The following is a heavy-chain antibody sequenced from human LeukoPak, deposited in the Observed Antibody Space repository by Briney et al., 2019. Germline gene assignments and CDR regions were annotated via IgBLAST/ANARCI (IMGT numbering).Heavy chain of an antibody. CDR2: ISRDSANI. V-gene: IGHV3-9*01. CDR1: GFALDDYV. J-gene: IGHJ6*02. Sequence: GGPLRLSCTASGFALDDYVMHWVRQTPGGGLEWVSGISRDSANIGYADSVKGRFTISRDNDNNSLYLQMNSLTTEDTALYYCARGFCTGCNYYFYGMDVWGRGTTVTVSS. CDR3: ARGFCTGCNYYFYGMDV. D-gene: IGHD2-2*01.